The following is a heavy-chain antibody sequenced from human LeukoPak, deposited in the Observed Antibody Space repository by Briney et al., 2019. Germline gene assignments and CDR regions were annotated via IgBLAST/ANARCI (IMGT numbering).Heavy chain of an antibody. D-gene: IGHD3-22*01. CDR2: IYYSGST. V-gene: IGHV4-59*01. Sequence: PSETLSLTCTVSGGSISSYYWSWIRQPPGKGLEWIGYIYYSGSTNYNPSLKSRVTISVDTSKNQFSLKLSSVTAADTAVYYCARFGYYDSSWMSAFDIWGQGTMVTVSS. J-gene: IGHJ3*02. CDR1: GGSISSYY. CDR3: ARFGYYDSSWMSAFDI.